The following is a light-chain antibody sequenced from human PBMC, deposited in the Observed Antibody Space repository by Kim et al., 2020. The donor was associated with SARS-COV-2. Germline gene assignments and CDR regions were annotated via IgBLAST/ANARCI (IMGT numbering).Light chain of an antibody. CDR1: QSVTNN. CDR2: GAS. V-gene: IGKV3-15*01. J-gene: IGKJ1*01. CDR3: QQYNNWPPWT. Sequence: GERATLSRRTSQSVTNNLAWYQKKPGQAPRLLIYGASTRATGIPARFSGSRSGTEFTLTISSLQSEDFAVYYCQQYNNWPPWTFGQGTKVDIK.